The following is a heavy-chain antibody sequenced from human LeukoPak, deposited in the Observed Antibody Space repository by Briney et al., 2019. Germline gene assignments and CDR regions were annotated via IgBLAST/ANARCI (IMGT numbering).Heavy chain of an antibody. CDR1: GYTFTSYY. J-gene: IGHJ4*02. V-gene: IGHV1-46*01. D-gene: IGHD3-22*01. Sequence: ASVKVSCKASGYTFTSYYMHWVRQAPGQGLEWMGIINPSGGSTSYAQKFQGRVTMARDTSTSTVYMELSSPRSEDTAVYYCARGPRYYYDSSGPRDYWGQGTLVTVSS. CDR3: ARGPRYYYDSSGPRDY. CDR2: INPSGGST.